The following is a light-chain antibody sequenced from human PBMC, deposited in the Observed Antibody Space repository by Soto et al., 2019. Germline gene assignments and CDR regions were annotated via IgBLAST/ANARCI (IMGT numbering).Light chain of an antibody. CDR1: QSISSE. CDR3: QQGHNWPLT. Sequence: EIVMTKSPATLSVSPGESATLSCRASQSISSELAWYQQKPGQPPRLLIYGASTRAPGVPARFTGSGSASDFTLAIRGLRSEDFAVYYCQQGHNWPLTFGQGIRLEI. J-gene: IGKJ2*01. CDR2: GAS. V-gene: IGKV3-15*01.